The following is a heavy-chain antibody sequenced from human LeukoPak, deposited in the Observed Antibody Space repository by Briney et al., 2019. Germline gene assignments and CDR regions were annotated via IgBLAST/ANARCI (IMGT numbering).Heavy chain of an antibody. CDR2: ISFSGCYI. Sequence: GGSLRLSCAASGFTFSNYSMNWVRQAPGKGLEWVSSISFSGCYIYYADSLRGRITISRDNTKNSLYLQMNSLRAEDTAVYYCARRATTERGHSYGLDYWGQGTLVTVSS. V-gene: IGHV3-21*01. CDR3: ARRATTERGHSYGLDY. D-gene: IGHD5-18*01. J-gene: IGHJ4*01. CDR1: GFTFSNYS.